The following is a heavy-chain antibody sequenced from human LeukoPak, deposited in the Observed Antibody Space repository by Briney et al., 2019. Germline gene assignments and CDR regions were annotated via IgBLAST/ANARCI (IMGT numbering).Heavy chain of an antibody. CDR2: IYYSGST. V-gene: IGHV4-39*07. D-gene: IGHD6-19*01. Sequence: SETLSLTCTVSGGSISSSSYYWGWIRQPPGKGLEWIGSIYYSGSTYYNPSLKSRVTISVDTSKNQFSLKLSSVTAADTAVYYCARTKKQWLVIQNWFDPWGQGTLVTVSS. J-gene: IGHJ5*02. CDR3: ARTKKQWLVIQNWFDP. CDR1: GGSISSSSYY.